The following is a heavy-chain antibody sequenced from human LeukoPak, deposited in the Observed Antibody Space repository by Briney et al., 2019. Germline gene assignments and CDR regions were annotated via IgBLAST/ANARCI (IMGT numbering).Heavy chain of an antibody. D-gene: IGHD3-9*01. Sequence: PGGSLRLSCAASGFTFSSIGMHWVRQAPGKGLEWLAFIRYDGSNKYYADSMKGRLTISRDNSKNTLYLEMNSLRPEDTAMYYCAKTGSRGGTFRPSYYYYYMDVWGEGTTVTISS. CDR2: IRYDGSNK. V-gene: IGHV3-30*02. CDR3: AKTGSRGGTFRPSYYYYYMDV. J-gene: IGHJ6*03. CDR1: GFTFSSIG.